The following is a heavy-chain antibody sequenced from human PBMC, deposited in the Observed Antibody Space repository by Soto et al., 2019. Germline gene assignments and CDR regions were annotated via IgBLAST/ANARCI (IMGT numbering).Heavy chain of an antibody. D-gene: IGHD5-18*01. CDR1: GGTFSSYA. CDR3: ARKKDTAMATSAFDI. Sequence: SVKVCCEASGGTFSSYAISWVRQAPGQGLEWMGGIIPIFGAANYAQKFQGRVTITADESTSTAYMELSSLRSEDTAVYYCARKKDTAMATSAFDIWGQGTMVTVSS. CDR2: IIPIFGAA. J-gene: IGHJ3*02. V-gene: IGHV1-69*13.